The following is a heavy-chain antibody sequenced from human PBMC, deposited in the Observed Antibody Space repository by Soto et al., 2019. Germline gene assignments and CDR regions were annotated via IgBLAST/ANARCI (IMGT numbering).Heavy chain of an antibody. D-gene: IGHD3-3*01. CDR1: GFTFSSYW. V-gene: IGHV3-74*01. CDR2: INSDGSST. Sequence: GGSLRLSCAASGFTFSSYWMHWVRQTPGKGLVWVSRINSDGSSTTYADSVKGRFTISRDNAKNTLYLQMNSLRVEDTAVYYCARSAPTTTIFGVVQPTPDDFWGQGTLVTVSS. J-gene: IGHJ4*02. CDR3: ARSAPTTTIFGVVQPTPDDF.